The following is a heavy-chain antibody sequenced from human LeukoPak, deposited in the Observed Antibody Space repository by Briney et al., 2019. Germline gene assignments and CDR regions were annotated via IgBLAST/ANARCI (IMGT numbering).Heavy chain of an antibody. CDR3: ARDRYYDFWSGYYTPTYYYYYMDV. D-gene: IGHD3-3*01. V-gene: IGHV1-2*02. Sequence: ASVKVSCKASGYTFTGYYMHWVRQAPGQGLEWMGWINPNSGGTNYAQKFQGRVTMTRDTSISTAYMELSRLRSDDTAVYYCARDRYYDFWSGYYTPTYYYYYMDVWGKGTTVTVSS. CDR2: INPNSGGT. CDR1: GYTFTGYY. J-gene: IGHJ6*03.